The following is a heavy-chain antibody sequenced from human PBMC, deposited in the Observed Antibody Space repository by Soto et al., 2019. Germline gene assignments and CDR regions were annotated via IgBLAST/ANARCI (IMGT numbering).Heavy chain of an antibody. CDR3: AKDVIQPPI. V-gene: IGHV3-23*01. CDR1: GFTFASYP. CDR2: ISGSGVST. Sequence: GGSLRLSCAVAGFTFASYPMSWVRQAPGKGLEWFSAISGSGVSTYYADSVKGRFTISRDNSKNTLYLQMNSLRAEDTGVYYCAKDVIQPPIRGQVTIVTVSS. D-gene: IGHD2-21*01. J-gene: IGHJ4*03.